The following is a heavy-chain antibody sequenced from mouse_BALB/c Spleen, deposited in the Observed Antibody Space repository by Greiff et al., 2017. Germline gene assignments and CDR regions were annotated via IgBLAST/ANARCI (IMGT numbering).Heavy chain of an antibody. CDR3: ARDLRYYGSSYVG. CDR1: GFTFSDYY. V-gene: IGHV5-4*02. CDR2: ISDAGSYT. Sequence: EVQVEESGGGLVKPGGSLTLSCAASGFTFSDYYMYWVRQTPEKRLVWVATISDAGSYTYSPDSVKGRFTISRDHAKNNLYLQRSSLKSEDTAMDYCARDLRYYGSSYVGWGQGTLGTVAA. J-gene: IGHJ3*01. D-gene: IGHD1-1*01.